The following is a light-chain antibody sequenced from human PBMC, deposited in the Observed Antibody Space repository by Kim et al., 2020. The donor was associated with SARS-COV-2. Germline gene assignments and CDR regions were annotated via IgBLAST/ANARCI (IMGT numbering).Light chain of an antibody. CDR3: QQYTSRPFT. J-gene: IGKJ3*01. V-gene: IGKV3-15*01. CDR2: GAS. Sequence: EIVMTQSPATLSVSPGETATLSCRASQSVSSNLAWYQQKAGQAPRLLIDGASTRATGIPARFSGSGSGTEFTLTISSLQSEDFAAYYCQQYTSRPFTFGPGTKVDIK. CDR1: QSVSSN.